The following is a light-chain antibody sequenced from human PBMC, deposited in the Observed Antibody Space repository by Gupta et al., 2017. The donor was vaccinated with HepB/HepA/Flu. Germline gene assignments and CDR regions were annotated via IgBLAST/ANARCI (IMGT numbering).Light chain of an antibody. J-gene: IGKJ2*01. CDR2: KGS. CDR3: RQSEHWPHT. CDR1: QSLVHTEDNIF. Sequence: DVVMTQSTLSIPVTLAQPTSISCSSSQSLVHTEDNIFLNWFRQRPGQAPRRLIYKGSNRDSGIPDRFSGSGSDTDFTLKISRVEAEDVGVYFCRQSEHWPHTFGQGTXLEIK. V-gene: IGKV2-30*02.